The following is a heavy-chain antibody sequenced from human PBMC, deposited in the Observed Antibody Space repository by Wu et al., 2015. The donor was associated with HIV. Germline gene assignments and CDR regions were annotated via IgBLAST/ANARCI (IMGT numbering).Heavy chain of an antibody. Sequence: QVQLVQSGAEVKKPGSSVKVSCKASGGTFSSYAISWVRQAPGQGLEWMGGIIPIFGTANYAQKFQGRVTITADESTSTAYMELSSLRSEDTAVYYCARDGSITIFGVVRRSHWYFDLWGRGTLVTVSS. CDR1: GGTFSSYA. CDR2: IIPIFGTA. J-gene: IGHJ2*01. CDR3: ARDGSITIFGVVRRSHWYFDL. D-gene: IGHD3-3*01. V-gene: IGHV1-69*12.